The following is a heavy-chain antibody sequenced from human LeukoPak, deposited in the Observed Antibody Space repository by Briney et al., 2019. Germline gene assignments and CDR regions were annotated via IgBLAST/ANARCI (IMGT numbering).Heavy chain of an antibody. V-gene: IGHV4-30-4*01. CDR1: GGSIRSSYYY. J-gene: IGHJ5*02. CDR2: IYYSGST. Sequence: ASETLSLTCTVSGGSIRSSYYYWSWIRQPPGKGLEWIGYIYYSGSTYYNPSLKSRVTISVDTSKNQFSLKLSSVTAADTAVHYCARVPHCSSTSCYNNWFDPWGQGTLVTVSS. D-gene: IGHD2-2*02. CDR3: ARVPHCSSTSCYNNWFDP.